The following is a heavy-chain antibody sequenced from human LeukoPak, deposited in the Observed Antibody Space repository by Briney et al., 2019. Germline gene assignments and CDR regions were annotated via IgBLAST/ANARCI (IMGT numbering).Heavy chain of an antibody. J-gene: IGHJ4*02. D-gene: IGHD4-17*01. CDR2: ISAYNGNT. Sequence: ASVKVSCKASGYTFTSYGISWVRQAPGQGLEWMGWISAYNGNTNYAQKFQGRVTITTDESTSTAYMELSSLRSEDTAVYYCASLTTGNDYWGQGTLVTVSS. CDR3: ASLTTGNDY. V-gene: IGHV1-18*01. CDR1: GYTFTSYG.